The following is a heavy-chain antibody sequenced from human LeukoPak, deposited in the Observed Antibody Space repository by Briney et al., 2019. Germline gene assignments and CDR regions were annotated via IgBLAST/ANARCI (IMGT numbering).Heavy chain of an antibody. V-gene: IGHV1-58*01. Sequence: ASVKVSCKASGFTFTSSAVQWVRQARGQRLEWIGWIVVGSGNTNYAQKFQERVTITRDMSTSTAYMELSSLRSEDTAVYYCAAGGQLRYFDWLLPEPYYFDYWGQGTLVTVPS. D-gene: IGHD3-9*01. CDR3: AAGGQLRYFDWLLPEPYYFDY. CDR1: GFTFTSSA. CDR2: IVVGSGNT. J-gene: IGHJ4*02.